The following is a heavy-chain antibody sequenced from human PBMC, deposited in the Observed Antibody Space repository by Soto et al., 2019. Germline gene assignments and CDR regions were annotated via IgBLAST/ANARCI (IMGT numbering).Heavy chain of an antibody. CDR1: GGSISSYY. D-gene: IGHD1-7*01. CDR2: IYHSGST. CDR3: ARGGLTGTTWFDP. Sequence: SETLSLTCTVSGGSISSYYWSWSRQPPGKGLEWIGYIYHSGSTNYNPSLKSRVTISVDRSKNQFSLKLSSVTAADTAVYYCARGGLTGTTWFDPWGQGTLVTVSS. V-gene: IGHV4-59*12. J-gene: IGHJ5*02.